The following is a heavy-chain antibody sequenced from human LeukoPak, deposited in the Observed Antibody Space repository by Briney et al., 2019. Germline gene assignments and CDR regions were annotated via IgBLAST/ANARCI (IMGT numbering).Heavy chain of an antibody. V-gene: IGHV3-48*01. CDR2: ISSSSSTI. J-gene: IGHJ4*02. CDR3: ARRAGAYSHPYDY. Sequence: GGSLRLSCAASGFTFSIYSMNWVRQAPGKGLEWVSYISSSSSTIYYADSVKGRFTISRDNAKNSLYLQMNSLGAEDTAVYYCARRAGAYSHPYDYWGQGTLVTVSS. CDR1: GFTFSIYS. D-gene: IGHD4/OR15-4a*01.